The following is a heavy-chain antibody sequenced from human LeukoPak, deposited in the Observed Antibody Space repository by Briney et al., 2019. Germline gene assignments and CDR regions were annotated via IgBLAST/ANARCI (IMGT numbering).Heavy chain of an antibody. CDR3: AKGQGYYFHY. CDR1: GFTFDDYA. V-gene: IGHV3-43*02. CDR2: ISGDGGST. J-gene: IGHJ4*02. Sequence: RGSLRLSCAASGFTFDDYAMHWVRQAPGKGLEWVSLISGDGGSTYYADSVKGRFTISRDNSKSSLYLQMNSLRTEDTALYYCAKGQGYYFHYWGQGTLVTVSS.